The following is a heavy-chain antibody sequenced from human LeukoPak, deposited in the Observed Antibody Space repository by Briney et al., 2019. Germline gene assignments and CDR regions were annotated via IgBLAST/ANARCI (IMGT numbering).Heavy chain of an antibody. Sequence: PSQTLSLTCTVSGGSISSGDYYWRWIRQPPGKGLEWIGYIYYSGSTYYNPSLKSRVTISVDTSKNQFSLKLSSVTAADTAVYYCARDIIDRGYYGSGSLVYYYYGMDVWGQGTTVTVSS. J-gene: IGHJ6*02. CDR2: IYYSGST. CDR3: ARDIIDRGYYGSGSLVYYYYGMDV. CDR1: GGSISSGDYY. D-gene: IGHD3-10*01. V-gene: IGHV4-30-4*01.